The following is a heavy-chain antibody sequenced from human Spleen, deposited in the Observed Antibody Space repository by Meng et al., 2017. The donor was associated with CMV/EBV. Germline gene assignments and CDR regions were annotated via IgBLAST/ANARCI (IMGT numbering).Heavy chain of an antibody. J-gene: IGHJ4*02. CDR2: IYPGDSDT. V-gene: IGHV5-51*01. D-gene: IGHD2-21*01. CDR1: GYGFSNYW. Sequence: GESLKISCKGSGYGFSNYWIGWVRQMPGKGLEWMGIIYPGDSDTRYSPSFQGQVTISAAKSISTAYLHWNSLKASDTAMYYCARMRCDGDCFFDYWGQGTLVTVSS. CDR3: ARMRCDGDCFFDY.